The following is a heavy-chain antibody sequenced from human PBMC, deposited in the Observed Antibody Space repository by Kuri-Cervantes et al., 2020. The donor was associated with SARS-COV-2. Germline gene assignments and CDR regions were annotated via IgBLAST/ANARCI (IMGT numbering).Heavy chain of an antibody. J-gene: IGHJ4*02. CDR3: ARGSWKYPFDY. D-gene: IGHD1-7*01. V-gene: IGHV4-59*02. Sequence: GSLRLSCTVSGGSVSSYYWSWIRQPPGKGLEWIGYIYYSGSTNYNPSLKSRVTISVDTSKNQFSLKLSSVTAADTAVYYWARGSWKYPFDYWGQGTLVTVSS. CDR1: GGSVSSYY. CDR2: IYYSGST.